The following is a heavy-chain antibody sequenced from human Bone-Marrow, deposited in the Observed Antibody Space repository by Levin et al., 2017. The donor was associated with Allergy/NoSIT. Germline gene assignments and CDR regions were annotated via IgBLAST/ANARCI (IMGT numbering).Heavy chain of an antibody. D-gene: IGHD2-15*01. CDR2: ISSSGSTI. V-gene: IGHV3-48*03. CDR3: ATLSFCSCSGISCSPTPFNYNTYYMDV. J-gene: IGHJ6*03. CDR1: GFTFHTYE. Sequence: GGSLRLSCVASGFTFHTYEMHWVRQAPGKGLEWLSYISSSGSTIYYADSVKGRFTISRDNGEKSLYLQMNSLRAEDTAIYYCATLSFCSCSGISCSPTPFNYNTYYMDVWGKGTTVTISS.